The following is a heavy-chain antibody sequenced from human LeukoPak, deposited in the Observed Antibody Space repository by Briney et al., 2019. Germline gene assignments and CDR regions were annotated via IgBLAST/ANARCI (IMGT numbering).Heavy chain of an antibody. Sequence: SETLSLTCTVSGGSISSYYWSWIRQPPGKGLEWIGYIYYSGSTYYNPSLKSRVTISVDTSKNQFSLKLSSVTAADTAAYYCARPYDSSGYRPGAFDIWGQGTMVTVSS. J-gene: IGHJ3*02. CDR2: IYYSGST. CDR1: GGSISSYY. V-gene: IGHV4-59*08. D-gene: IGHD3-22*01. CDR3: ARPYDSSGYRPGAFDI.